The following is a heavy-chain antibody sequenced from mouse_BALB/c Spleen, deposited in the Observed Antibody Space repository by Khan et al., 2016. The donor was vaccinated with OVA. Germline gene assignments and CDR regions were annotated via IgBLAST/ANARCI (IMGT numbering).Heavy chain of an antibody. V-gene: IGHV1-77*01. J-gene: IGHJ3*01. CDR1: GYTFTSYY. CDR2: ISPGSGDT. D-gene: IGHD1-2*01. Sequence: QVQLQQSGAELVRPGASVKLSCKASGYTFTSYYINWVKQRTGQGLEWIGEISPGSGDTYYNARFKGKATLTADKSSSTAYLQLSSLTSEASAVYFCATSNYSGDTFAYWGQGTLVTVSA. CDR3: ATSNYSGDTFAY.